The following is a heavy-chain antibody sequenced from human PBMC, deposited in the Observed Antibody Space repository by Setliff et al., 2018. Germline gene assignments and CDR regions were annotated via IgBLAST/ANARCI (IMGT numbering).Heavy chain of an antibody. Sequence: SVKVSCKASGGTFSSYAISWVRQAPGQGLEWTGGIIPIFGTANYAQKLQGRVTITTDESTSTASMELSSLRSEGTAVYYCARESQIACFGCSGGSSWFGAFDIWGQGTMVTVSS. CDR3: ARESQIACFGCSGGSSWFGAFDI. CDR2: IIPIFGTA. CDR1: GGTFSSYA. V-gene: IGHV1-69*05. J-gene: IGHJ3*02. D-gene: IGHD2-15*01.